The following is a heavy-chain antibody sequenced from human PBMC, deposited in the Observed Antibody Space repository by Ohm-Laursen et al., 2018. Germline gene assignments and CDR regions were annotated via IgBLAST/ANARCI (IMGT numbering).Heavy chain of an antibody. J-gene: IGHJ4*02. CDR2: ISWNSGSI. V-gene: IGHV3-9*01. CDR3: ARDLQLLDY. Sequence: SLRLSCAASGFTFDDYAMHWVRQAPGKGLEWVSGISWNSGSIGYADSVKGRFTISRDNAKNSLHLQMNSLRAEDTAVYYCARDLQLLDYWGQGTLVTVSS. CDR1: GFTFDDYA. D-gene: IGHD2-2*01.